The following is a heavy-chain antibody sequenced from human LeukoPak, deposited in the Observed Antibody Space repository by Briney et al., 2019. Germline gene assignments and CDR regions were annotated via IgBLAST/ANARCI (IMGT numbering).Heavy chain of an antibody. Sequence: PGGSLRLSCAASGFTFSSYWMSWVRQAPGKGLEWVANIKQDGSEKYYVDSVKGRFTISRDNAKNSLYLQMNSLRAEDTAVYYCARDSAEMATSVDYWGQGTLVTVSS. CDR1: GFTFSSYW. CDR3: ARDSAEMATSVDY. D-gene: IGHD5-24*01. V-gene: IGHV3-7*01. J-gene: IGHJ4*02. CDR2: IKQDGSEK.